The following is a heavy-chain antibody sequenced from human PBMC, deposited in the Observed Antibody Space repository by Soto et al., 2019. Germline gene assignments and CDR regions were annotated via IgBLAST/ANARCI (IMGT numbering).Heavy chain of an antibody. CDR1: GFTFSSYS. D-gene: IGHD3-10*01. V-gene: IGHV3-21*01. CDR2: ISSSSYI. CDR3: ARDYYGSGSSRVYYYYGMDV. Sequence: TGGSLRLSCAASGFTFSSYSMNWVRQAPGKGLEWVSSISSSSYIYYADSVKGRFTISRDNAKNSLYLQMNSLRAEDTAVYYCARDYYGSGSSRVYYYYGMDVWGQGTTVTVSS. J-gene: IGHJ6*02.